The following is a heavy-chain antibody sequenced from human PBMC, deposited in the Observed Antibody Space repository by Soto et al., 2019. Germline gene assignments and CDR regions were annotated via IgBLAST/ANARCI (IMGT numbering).Heavy chain of an antibody. CDR3: ARSGYSSSWYFNWFDP. D-gene: IGHD6-13*01. CDR2: IIPIFGTA. V-gene: IGHV1-69*13. Sequence: SAKVSCKASGGTFNSYAISWARQAPGQGLEWMGGIIPIFGTANYAQKFQGRVTITADESTSTAYMELSSLRSEDTAVYYCARSGYSSSWYFNWFDPWGQGTLVTVSS. CDR1: GGTFNSYA. J-gene: IGHJ5*02.